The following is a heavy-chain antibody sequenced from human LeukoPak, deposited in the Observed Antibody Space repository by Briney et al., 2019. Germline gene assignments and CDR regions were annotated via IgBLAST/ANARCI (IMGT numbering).Heavy chain of an antibody. CDR1: GYTFTSYG. D-gene: IGHD6-13*01. CDR2: ISAYNGNT. CDR3: ARDRMAAADWYYYYYMDV. V-gene: IGHV1-18*01. Sequence: GASVKVSCKASGYTFTSYGTSWVRQAPGQGLEWMGWISAYNGNTNYAQKLQGRVTMTTDTSTSTAYMELRSLRSDDTAVYYCARDRMAAADWYYYYYMDVWGKGTTVTVSS. J-gene: IGHJ6*03.